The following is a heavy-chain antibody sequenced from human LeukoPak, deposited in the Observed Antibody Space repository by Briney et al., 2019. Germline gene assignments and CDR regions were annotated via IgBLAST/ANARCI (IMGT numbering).Heavy chain of an antibody. Sequence: PSETLSLTCTVSGGSISSSSYYWGWIRQPPGKGLEWIGSIYDTGSTYYNPSHKSRVTISIDTAKNQFSLKLSSVTAADTAVYYCARHRTGSYPVGFDPWGQGTLVTVSS. J-gene: IGHJ5*02. CDR1: GGSISSSSYY. D-gene: IGHD1-26*01. CDR2: IYDTGST. CDR3: ARHRTGSYPVGFDP. V-gene: IGHV4-39*01.